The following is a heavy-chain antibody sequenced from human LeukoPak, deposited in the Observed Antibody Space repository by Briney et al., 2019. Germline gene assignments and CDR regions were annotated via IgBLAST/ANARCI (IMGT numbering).Heavy chain of an antibody. J-gene: IGHJ5*02. Sequence: PGGSLRLFCAASGFTFSNYWMHWVRQVPGKGLVWVSRISGDGSSTSYADSVKGRFTISRDNSKNTLYPQMNSLRAEDTAVYYCAKGTGMMWFDPWGQGTLVTVSS. V-gene: IGHV3-74*01. CDR2: ISGDGSST. CDR3: AKGTGMMWFDP. D-gene: IGHD3-16*01. CDR1: GFTFSNYW.